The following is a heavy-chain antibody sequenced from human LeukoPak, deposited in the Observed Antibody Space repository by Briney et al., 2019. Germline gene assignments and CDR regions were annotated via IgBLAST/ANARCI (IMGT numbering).Heavy chain of an antibody. Sequence: SETLSLTCTVSGASIRSYFWSWIRQPPGKGLEWIGYIYYSGTTNHNPSLKSRVTISVDTSKNQFSLKLSSVTAADTAVYYCARGEYSGSTYYFDYWGQGTLVTDSS. V-gene: IGHV4-59*12. CDR2: IYYSGTT. CDR3: ARGEYSGSTYYFDY. J-gene: IGHJ4*02. CDR1: GASIRSYF. D-gene: IGHD1-26*01.